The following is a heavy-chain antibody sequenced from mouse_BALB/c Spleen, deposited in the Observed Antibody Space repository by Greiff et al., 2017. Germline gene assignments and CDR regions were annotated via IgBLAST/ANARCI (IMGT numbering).Heavy chain of an antibody. CDR1: GFTFSSYT. CDR3: TRDREGYGNYDY. J-gene: IGHJ2*01. CDR2: ISSGGSYT. D-gene: IGHD2-10*02. Sequence: DVKLVESGGGLVKPGGSLKLSCAASGFTFSSYTMSWVRQTPEKRLEWVATISSGGSYTYYPDSVKGRFTISRDNAKNTLYLQMSSLKSEDTAMYYCTRDREGYGNYDYWGQGTTLTGAS. V-gene: IGHV5-6-4*01.